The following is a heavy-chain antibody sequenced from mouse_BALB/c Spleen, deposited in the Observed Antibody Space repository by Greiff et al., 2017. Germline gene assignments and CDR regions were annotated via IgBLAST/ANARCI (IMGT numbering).Heavy chain of an antibody. CDR1: GYSFTGYN. J-gene: IGHJ4*01. Sequence: EVQLQQSGPELEKPGASVKISCKASGYSFTGYNMNWVKQSNGKSLEWIGNIDPYYGGTSYNQKFKGKATLTVDKSSSTAYMQLKSLTSEDSAVYYCARSAPITTVVATDYAMDYWGQGTSVTVSS. V-gene: IGHV1-39*01. CDR3: ARSAPITTVVATDYAMDY. D-gene: IGHD1-1*01. CDR2: IDPYYGGT.